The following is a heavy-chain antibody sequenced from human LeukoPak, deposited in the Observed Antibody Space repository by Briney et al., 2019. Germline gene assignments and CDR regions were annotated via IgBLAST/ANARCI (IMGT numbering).Heavy chain of an antibody. J-gene: IGHJ4*02. Sequence: GGSLRLSCAASGFTFSNYWMHWVRQAPGKGLVWVSRINSDGSSTTYADSVKGRFTISRDNAKNTLYLQMNSLRADDTAVYYCARDRATPVLDYWAQGTLVTVSS. CDR2: INSDGSST. CDR1: GFTFSNYW. V-gene: IGHV3-74*01. D-gene: IGHD5-24*01. CDR3: ARDRATPVLDY.